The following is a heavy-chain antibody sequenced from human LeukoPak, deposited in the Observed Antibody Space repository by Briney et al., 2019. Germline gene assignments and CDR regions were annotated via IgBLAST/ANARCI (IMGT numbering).Heavy chain of an antibody. D-gene: IGHD2-2*01. Sequence: GASVKVSCKASGYSFTSYYMHWVRQAPGQGLEWMAIINPSGGSTSYAQKFQGRVTMTRDTSTSTVYMELSSLRSEDTAVYYCARDIVVVPAAPRGIDYWGQETLVTVSS. J-gene: IGHJ4*02. V-gene: IGHV1-46*01. CDR2: INPSGGST. CDR1: GYSFTSYY. CDR3: ARDIVVVPAAPRGIDY.